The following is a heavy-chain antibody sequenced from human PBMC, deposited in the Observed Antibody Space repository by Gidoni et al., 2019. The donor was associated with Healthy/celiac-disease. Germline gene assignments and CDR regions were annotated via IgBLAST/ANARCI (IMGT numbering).Heavy chain of an antibody. V-gene: IGHV3-30*18. J-gene: IGHJ4*02. CDR2: ISYDGSNK. CDR1: GFPFSSYG. Sequence: QVQLVESGGGVVQPGRSLRRSCAASGFPFSSYGMHWVRQAPGKGLEWVAVISYDGSNKYYADAVKGRFTISRDNSKNTLYLQMNSLRAEDTAVYYCAKGRLAVAGTDYFDYWGQGTLVTVSS. CDR3: AKGRLAVAGTDYFDY. D-gene: IGHD6-19*01.